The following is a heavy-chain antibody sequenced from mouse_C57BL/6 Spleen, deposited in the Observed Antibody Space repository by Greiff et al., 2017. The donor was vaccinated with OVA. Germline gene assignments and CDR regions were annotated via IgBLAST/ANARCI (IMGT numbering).Heavy chain of an antibody. CDR2: IRSKSNNYAT. J-gene: IGHJ2*01. Sequence: EVKVVESGGGLVQPKGSLKLSCAASGFSFNTYAMNWVRQAPGQGLEWVARIRSKSNNYATYYADSVKDRFTISRDDSESMLYLQMNNLKTEDTAMYYCARHGSNYVFDYWGQGTTLTVSS. D-gene: IGHD2-5*01. CDR1: GFSFNTYA. CDR3: ARHGSNYVFDY. V-gene: IGHV10-1*01.